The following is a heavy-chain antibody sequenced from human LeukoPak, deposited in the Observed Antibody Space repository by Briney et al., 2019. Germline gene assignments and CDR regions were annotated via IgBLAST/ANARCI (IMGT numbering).Heavy chain of an antibody. V-gene: IGHV3-7*01. D-gene: IGHD3-10*01. Sequence: GGSLRLSCAVSGFTFSTYWMSWVRQAPGKGLEWVANIKGDGSETYYVDSVKGRFTISRDNAKNSLYLHMNSLRVDDTAVYYCAKDGTRGIRFGKIPHYFDYWGQGTLVTVSS. CDR3: AKDGTRGIRFGKIPHYFDY. CDR2: IKGDGSET. CDR1: GFTFSTYW. J-gene: IGHJ4*02.